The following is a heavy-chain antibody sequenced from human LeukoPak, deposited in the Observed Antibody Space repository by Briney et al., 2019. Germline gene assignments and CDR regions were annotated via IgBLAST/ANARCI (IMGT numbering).Heavy chain of an antibody. V-gene: IGHV4-30-2*05. CDR3: ARSLEITVDY. D-gene: IGHD5-24*01. CDR1: GGSISNAGYS. J-gene: IGHJ4*02. Sequence: ASETLSLTCAVSGGSISNAGYSWSWIRQPPGKGLEWIGYFCHTGSTYYNPSLKSRVTISVDTSKNQFSLKLSSVTAADTAVYYCARSLEITVDYWGQGTLVTVSS. CDR2: FCHTGST.